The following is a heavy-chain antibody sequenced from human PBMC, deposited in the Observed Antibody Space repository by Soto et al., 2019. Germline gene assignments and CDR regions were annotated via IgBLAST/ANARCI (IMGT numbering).Heavy chain of an antibody. CDR1: GGSISSGGYS. J-gene: IGHJ4*02. V-gene: IGHV4-30-2*01. CDR3: ARVPLI. Sequence: QLPLQESGSGLVKPSQTLSLTCAVSGGSISSGGYSWSWIRQPPGKGLEWIGYIYHSGSTYYNPSLKGRVTISVDRSKNQFSLKLSSVTAADTAVYYCARVPLIWGQGTLVTVSS. CDR2: IYHSGST. D-gene: IGHD2-8*01.